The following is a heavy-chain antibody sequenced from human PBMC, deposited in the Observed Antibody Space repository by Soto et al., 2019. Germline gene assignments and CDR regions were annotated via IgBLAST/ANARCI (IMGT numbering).Heavy chain of an antibody. J-gene: IGHJ5*02. Sequence: PGESLKISCKGSGYSFTNYWIAWVRQMPGKGLEWMGIVYPGDSDARYSPSFQGHVTISADKSISTAYLQWSSLKASDTAMYYCARLPLAAAYSDANTWGQGTLVTVSS. CDR3: ARLPLAAAYSDANT. CDR1: GYSFTNYW. CDR2: VYPGDSDA. D-gene: IGHD6-13*01. V-gene: IGHV5-51*01.